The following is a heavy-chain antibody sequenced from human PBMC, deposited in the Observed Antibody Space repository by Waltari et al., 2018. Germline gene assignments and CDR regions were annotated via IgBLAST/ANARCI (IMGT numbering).Heavy chain of an antibody. V-gene: IGHV3-21*01. CDR3: ARGDSSGYYYVRSYYFDY. Sequence: EVQLVESGGGLVKPGGSLRISCAASGFTLRSYSMNWVRQAPGKGLECVSSISRSSSYIYYADSVKGRFTISRDNAKNSLYLQMNSLRAEDTAVYYCARGDSSGYYYVRSYYFDYWGQGTLVTVSS. J-gene: IGHJ4*02. CDR1: GFTLRSYS. CDR2: ISRSSSYI. D-gene: IGHD3-22*01.